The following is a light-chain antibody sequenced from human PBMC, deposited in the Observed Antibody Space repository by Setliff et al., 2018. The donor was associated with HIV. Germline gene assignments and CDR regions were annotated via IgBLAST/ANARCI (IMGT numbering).Light chain of an antibody. CDR1: SSNIGAGYD. J-gene: IGLJ1*01. Sequence: QSVLTQPPSVSGAPGQRVTISCTGSSSNIGAGYDVHWYQQLPGTAPKLLIYGNSNRPSGVPDRFSGSKSGTSASLAITGLQAGDEADYYCQSYDSSLIYVFGTGTKVTVL. V-gene: IGLV1-40*01. CDR2: GNS. CDR3: QSYDSSLIYV.